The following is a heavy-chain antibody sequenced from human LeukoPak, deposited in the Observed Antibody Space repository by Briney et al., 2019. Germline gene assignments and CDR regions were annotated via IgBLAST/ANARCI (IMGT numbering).Heavy chain of an antibody. D-gene: IGHD3-9*01. J-gene: IGHJ4*02. CDR3: ARDDILTGYHQPGY. CDR1: GYTFTSYG. Sequence: ASVKVSCKASGYTFTSYGISWVRQALGQGLEWMGWISAYNGNTNYAQKLQGRVTMTTDTSTSTAYMELRSLRSDDTAVYYCARDDILTGYHQPGYWGQGTLVTVSS. CDR2: ISAYNGNT. V-gene: IGHV1-18*01.